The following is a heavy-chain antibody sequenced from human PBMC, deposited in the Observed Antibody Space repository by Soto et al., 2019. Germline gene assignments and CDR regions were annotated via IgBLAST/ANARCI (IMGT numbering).Heavy chain of an antibody. J-gene: IGHJ6*02. D-gene: IGHD3-10*01. CDR3: ASLYGSGSYYNDYYGMDV. CDR1: GGSISSYY. V-gene: IGHV4-59*01. Sequence: SDTLCLTCTVSGGSISSYYWSWIRQPPGKGLEWIGYIYYSGSTNYNPSLKSRVTISVDTSKNQFSLKLSSVTAADTAVCYCASLYGSGSYYNDYYGMDVWGQGTTVTVSS. CDR2: IYYSGST.